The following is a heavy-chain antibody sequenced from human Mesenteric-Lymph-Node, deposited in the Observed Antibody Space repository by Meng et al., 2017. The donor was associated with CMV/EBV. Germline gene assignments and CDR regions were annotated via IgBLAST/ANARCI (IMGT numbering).Heavy chain of an antibody. CDR3: ARGRNYDILTGYNDY. Sequence: CGYAINRYEMNWVRQANGQGMEWKGWIKTNTGNQKNEKGLTGRYVFSLDTSVSTAYLQISSLKAEDTAVYYCARGRNYDILTGYNDYWGQGTLVTVSS. J-gene: IGHJ4*02. V-gene: IGHV7-4-1*02. CDR1: GYAINRYE. CDR2: IKTNTGNQ. D-gene: IGHD3-9*01.